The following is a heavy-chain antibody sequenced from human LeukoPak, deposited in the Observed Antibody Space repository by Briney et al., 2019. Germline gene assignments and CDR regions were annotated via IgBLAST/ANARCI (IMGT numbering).Heavy chain of an antibody. CDR1: GYSISSGYY. Sequence: SETLSLTCAASGYSISSGYYWGWIRQPPGKGLEWIGSIYHSGSTYYNPSLKSRVTISVDTSKNQFSLKLSSVTAADTAVYYCARRATTVTTGYYYYYMDVWGKGTTVTVSS. CDR3: ARRATTVTTGYYYYYMDV. CDR2: IYHSGST. V-gene: IGHV4-38-2*01. J-gene: IGHJ6*03. D-gene: IGHD4-17*01.